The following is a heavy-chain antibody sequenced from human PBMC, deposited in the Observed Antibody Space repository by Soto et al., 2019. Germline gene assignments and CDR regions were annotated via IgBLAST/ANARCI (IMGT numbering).Heavy chain of an antibody. J-gene: IGHJ3*02. CDR3: ARPIKDDYIWGSYRSGAFDI. D-gene: IGHD3-16*02. CDR2: ISSSSSTI. V-gene: IGHV3-48*01. Sequence: GGSLRLSCAAPGFTFSSYSMNWVRQAPGKGLEWVSYISSSSSTIYYADSVKGRFTISRDNAKNSLYLQMNSLRAEDTAVYYCARPIKDDYIWGSYRSGAFDIWGQGTMVTVSS. CDR1: GFTFSSYS.